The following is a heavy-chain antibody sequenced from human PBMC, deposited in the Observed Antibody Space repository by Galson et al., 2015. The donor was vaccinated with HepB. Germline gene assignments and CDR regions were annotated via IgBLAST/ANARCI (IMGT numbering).Heavy chain of an antibody. J-gene: IGHJ5*02. D-gene: IGHD2-2*02. CDR3: VVQMIYGAWFDP. CDR2: ISHDGYKT. CDR1: GISFSSYA. Sequence: SLRLSCAASGISFSSYAMHWVRQAPGKGLEYASAISHDGYKTYYADSVKGRFTISRDNSKDTLFLQMNSLRDQDTAAYYCVVQMIYGAWFDPWGQGTLVAVSS. V-gene: IGHV3-64D*06.